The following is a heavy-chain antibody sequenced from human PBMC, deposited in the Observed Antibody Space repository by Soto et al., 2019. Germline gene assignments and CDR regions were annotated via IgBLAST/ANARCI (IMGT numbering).Heavy chain of an antibody. V-gene: IGHV1-46*01. D-gene: IGHD3-3*01. CDR1: GYTFTSYY. CDR3: ARGTPVLRFLEWPHPRSFFDP. Sequence: SVKVSCKASGYTFTSYYMHWVRQAPGQGLEWMGIINPSGGSTSYAQKFQGRVTMTRDTSTSTVYMELSSLRSEDTAVYYCARGTPVLRFLEWPHPRSFFDPWGQGTLVTVSS. CDR2: INPSGGST. J-gene: IGHJ5*02.